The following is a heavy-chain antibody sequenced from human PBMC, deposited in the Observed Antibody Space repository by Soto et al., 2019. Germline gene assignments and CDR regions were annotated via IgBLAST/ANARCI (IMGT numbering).Heavy chain of an antibody. V-gene: IGHV3-33*06. J-gene: IGHJ4*02. CDR1: GFTFSSYG. Sequence: QVQLVESGGGVVQPGRSLRLSCAASGFTFSSYGMHWVRQAPGKGLEWVAVIWYDGSNKYYADSVKGRFTISRDNSKNPLYLQMNSLRAEDTAVYYCAKDRTTWTFDYWGQGTLVTVSS. CDR3: AKDRTTWTFDY. CDR2: IWYDGSNK. D-gene: IGHD4-17*01.